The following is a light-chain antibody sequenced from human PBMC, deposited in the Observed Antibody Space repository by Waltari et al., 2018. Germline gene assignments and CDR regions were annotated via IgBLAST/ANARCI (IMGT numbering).Light chain of an antibody. J-gene: IGKJ1*01. CDR3: QNYVRLPAT. CDR2: DAS. Sequence: DIVLTQSPGTLSLSPGERATLACRASKSVGRSLAWSQQKPGQAPRLLIYDASRRATGIPDRFSGSGSGTTFSLTISRLEPEDFAVYYCQNYVRLPATFGQGTKVEI. V-gene: IGKV3-20*01. CDR1: KSVGRS.